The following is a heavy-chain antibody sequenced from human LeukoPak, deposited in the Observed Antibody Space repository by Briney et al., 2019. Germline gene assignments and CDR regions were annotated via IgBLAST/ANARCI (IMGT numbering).Heavy chain of an antibody. Sequence: GRSLRLSCAASGFTFDDYAMHWVRQAPGKGLEWVSGISWNSGSIGYADSVKGRFTISRDNAKNSLYLQMNSLRAEDMALYYCAKGLDSSGYYPFDYWGQGTLVTVSS. J-gene: IGHJ4*02. CDR3: AKGLDSSGYYPFDY. D-gene: IGHD3-22*01. V-gene: IGHV3-9*03. CDR2: ISWNSGSI. CDR1: GFTFDDYA.